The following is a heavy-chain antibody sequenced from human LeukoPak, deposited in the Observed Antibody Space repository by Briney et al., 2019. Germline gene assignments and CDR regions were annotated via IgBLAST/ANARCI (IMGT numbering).Heavy chain of an antibody. CDR1: GFMFSDYT. D-gene: IGHD2-15*01. CDR2: ISYDGSSK. Sequence: GGSLRLSCAASGFMFSDYTMHWVRQAPGKGLEWVAVISYDGSSKYYADSVKGRFTISRDNSKKTLYLQMNSLRAEDTAVYYCARGRGSCISSYMDVWGKGTTVTVSS. V-gene: IGHV3-30-3*01. CDR3: ARGRGSCISSYMDV. J-gene: IGHJ6*03.